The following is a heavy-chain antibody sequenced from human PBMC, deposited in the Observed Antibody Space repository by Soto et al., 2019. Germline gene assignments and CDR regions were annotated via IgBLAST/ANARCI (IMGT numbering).Heavy chain of an antibody. D-gene: IGHD3-10*01. Sequence: PGESLKISCKGSGYSFTSYWIGWVSQMPGKGLEWMGIIYPGDSDTRYSPSFQGQVTISADKSISTAYLQWSSLKASDTAMYYCARRLRDSGTPPYFDYWGQGTLVTVSS. CDR2: IYPGDSDT. J-gene: IGHJ4*02. CDR1: GYSFTSYW. V-gene: IGHV5-51*01. CDR3: ARRLRDSGTPPYFDY.